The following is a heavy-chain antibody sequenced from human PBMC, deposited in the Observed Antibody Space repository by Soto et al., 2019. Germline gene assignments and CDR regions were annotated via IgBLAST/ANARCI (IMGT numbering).Heavy chain of an antibody. CDR1: GYSFTSFW. J-gene: IGHJ4*02. Sequence: PGESLKISCKGSGYSFTSFWISWVLQMRGKGLEWMGRIDPSDSYTSYSPSFQGHVTISADRSISTAYLQWSSLKASDTAMYYCARLERYTGYELHFDYWGQGTQVTVS. CDR2: IDPSDSYT. V-gene: IGHV5-10-1*01. CDR3: ARLERYTGYELHFDY. D-gene: IGHD5-12*01.